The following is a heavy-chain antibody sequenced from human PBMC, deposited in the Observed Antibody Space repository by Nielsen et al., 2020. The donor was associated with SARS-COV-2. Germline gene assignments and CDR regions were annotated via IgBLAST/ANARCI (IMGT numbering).Heavy chain of an antibody. D-gene: IGHD6-13*01. CDR1: GFSLSTSGMC. J-gene: IGHJ4*02. CDR2: IDWDDDK. V-gene: IGHV2-70*11. CDR3: ARVIAAAGTADY. Sequence: SGPTLVKPTQTLTLTCTFSGFSLSTSGMCVSWIRQPPGKALEWLARIDWDDDKYYSTSLRTRLTISKDTSKNQVVLTMTNMDPVDTATYYCARVIAAAGTADYWGQGTLVTVSS.